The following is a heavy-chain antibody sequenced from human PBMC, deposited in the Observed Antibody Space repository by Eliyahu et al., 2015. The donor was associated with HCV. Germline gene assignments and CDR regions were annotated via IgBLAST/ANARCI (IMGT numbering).Heavy chain of an antibody. CDR2: IYSGGDT. CDR1: GFTVSSNX. D-gene: IGHD7-27*01. J-gene: IGHJ4*02. V-gene: IGHV3-66*02. Sequence: EVQLVESGGGWVRPGGSLXLTCXAXGFTVSSNXXXXVRQAPGKGLEWVSVIYSGGDTYYADSVRGRFTTSRDNSKNTLYLQMNSLRADDTAVYYCASHRVVGIIEYWGQGTLVTVSS. CDR3: ASHRVVGIIEY.